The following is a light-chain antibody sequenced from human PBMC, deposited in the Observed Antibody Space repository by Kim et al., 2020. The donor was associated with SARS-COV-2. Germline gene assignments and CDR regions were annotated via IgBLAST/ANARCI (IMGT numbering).Light chain of an antibody. CDR2: SNN. J-gene: IGLJ3*02. CDR1: NSNIGAVYD. Sequence: SVTISCMGTNSNIGAVYDVHWHRQLPRAAPNLLSSSNNNRPSGVPDRSSGSKSGTSASLAIPGLQAEDEADYYCQSYDSTLSVWVFGGGTQLTVL. CDR3: QSYDSTLSVWV. V-gene: IGLV1-40*01.